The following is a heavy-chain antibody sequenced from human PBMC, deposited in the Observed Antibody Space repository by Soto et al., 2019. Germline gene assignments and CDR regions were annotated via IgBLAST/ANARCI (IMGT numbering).Heavy chain of an antibody. V-gene: IGHV5-51*01. D-gene: IGHD6-13*01. J-gene: IGHJ4*02. Sequence: GXSXKISCKGSGYSXTSYWIVCVRQMPGKGLEWIGIIYPGDSDTRYSPSFQGQVTISADKSISTAYLQWSSLKASDTAMYYCARHSGSSHLYYFDYWGQGTLVTVSS. CDR2: IYPGDSDT. CDR1: GYSXTSYW. CDR3: ARHSGSSHLYYFDY.